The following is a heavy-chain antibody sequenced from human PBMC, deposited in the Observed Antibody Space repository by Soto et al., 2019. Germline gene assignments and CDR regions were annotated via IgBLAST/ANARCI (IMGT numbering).Heavy chain of an antibody. CDR3: AKGRSDLLTVYYNDAFET. D-gene: IGHD3-9*01. J-gene: IGHJ3*02. Sequence: GGSLRLSCAASGFTFSSYAMSWVRQAPGKGLEWVSAISGSGGSTYYADSVKGRFTISRDNSKNTLYLKMNSLRAEDTAVYYCAKGRSDLLTVYYNDAFETWGQGT. CDR2: ISGSGGST. V-gene: IGHV3-23*01. CDR1: GFTFSSYA.